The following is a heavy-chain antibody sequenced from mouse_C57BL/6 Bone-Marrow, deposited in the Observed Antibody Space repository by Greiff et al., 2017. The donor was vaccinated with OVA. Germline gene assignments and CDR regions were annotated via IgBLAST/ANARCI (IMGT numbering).Heavy chain of an antibody. CDR3: ARFYYGSRYFDY. CDR1: GYAFSSSW. CDR2: IYPGDGDT. Sequence: VQRVESGPELVKPGASVKISCKASGYAFSSSWMNWVKQRPGKGLGWIGRIYPGDGDTNYNGKFKGKATLTADKSSSTAYMQLSSLTSEDSAVYFCARFYYGSRYFDYWGQGTTLTVSS. V-gene: IGHV1-82*01. J-gene: IGHJ2*01. D-gene: IGHD1-1*01.